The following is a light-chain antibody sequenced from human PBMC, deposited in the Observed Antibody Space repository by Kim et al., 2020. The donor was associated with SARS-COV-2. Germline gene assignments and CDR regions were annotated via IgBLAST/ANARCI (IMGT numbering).Light chain of an antibody. CDR2: KVS. V-gene: IGKV2-30*01. J-gene: IGKJ3*01. CDR1: NSLVSSDGIIY. Sequence: PASNSYRATNSLVSSDGIIYLYCFDQWTGQSRRRLIYKVSNRVSRVPDRFSCSGSGAYYTLQIIRVEAADVDVYYCMQGTHWPFSCGPGTRVDIK. CDR3: MQGTHWPFS.